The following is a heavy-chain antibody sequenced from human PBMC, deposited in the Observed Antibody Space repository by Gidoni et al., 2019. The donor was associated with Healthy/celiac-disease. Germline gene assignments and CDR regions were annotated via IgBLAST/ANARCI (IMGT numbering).Heavy chain of an antibody. V-gene: IGHV4-31*03. CDR2: IYYSGST. Sequence: QVQLQESGPGLVKPSQTLSLTCTVSGGSISSGGYYWSWIRQHPGKGLEWIGYIYYSGSTYYNPSLKSRVTISVDTSKNQFSLKLSSVTAADTAVYYCARAGYYYDSSGYYHYYYGMDVWGQGTTVTVSS. D-gene: IGHD3-22*01. CDR1: GGSISSGGYY. CDR3: ARAGYYYDSSGYYHYYYGMDV. J-gene: IGHJ6*02.